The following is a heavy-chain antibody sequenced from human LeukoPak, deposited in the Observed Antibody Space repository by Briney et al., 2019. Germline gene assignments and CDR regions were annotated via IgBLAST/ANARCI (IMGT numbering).Heavy chain of an antibody. V-gene: IGHV1-69*01. CDR2: IIPIFGTA. D-gene: IGHD2-15*01. J-gene: IGHJ3*02. Sequence: SVKVSCKASGGTFSSYAISWVRQAPGQGLEWMGGIIPIFGTANYAQKFQGRVTITADESTSTAYMELSSLRSEDTAVYYCASQRALGYCSGGSCYGAFDIWGQGTMVTVSS. CDR3: ASQRALGYCSGGSCYGAFDI. CDR1: GGTFSSYA.